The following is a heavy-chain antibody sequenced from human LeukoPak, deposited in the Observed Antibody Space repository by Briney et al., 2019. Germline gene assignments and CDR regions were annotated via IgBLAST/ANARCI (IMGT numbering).Heavy chain of an antibody. CDR2: IYYSGST. Sequence: PSETLSLTCTVSGGSISSSSYYWGWIRQPPGKGLEWIGSIYYSGSTYYNPSLKSRVTISVDTSKNQFSLKLSSVTAADTAVYYCARDWRTTSAMDVWGKGTTVTVSS. J-gene: IGHJ6*04. CDR3: ARDWRTTSAMDV. CDR1: GGSISSSSYY. V-gene: IGHV4-39*07. D-gene: IGHD4-11*01.